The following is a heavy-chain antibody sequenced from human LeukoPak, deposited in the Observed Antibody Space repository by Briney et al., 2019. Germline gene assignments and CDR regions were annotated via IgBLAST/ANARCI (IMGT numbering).Heavy chain of an antibody. CDR1: GNSFGDYY. Sequence: SETLSLTCTVSGNSFGDYYWSWIRQPAGKGLEWIGRIYTSGSTTYNPSLKSRVTMSVDTSKSQFSLNLMSVTAADTAVYYCARRSTYYDILTGYSYYMDVWGKGTTVTISS. V-gene: IGHV4-4*07. D-gene: IGHD3-9*01. CDR3: ARRSTYYDILTGYSYYMDV. CDR2: IYTSGST. J-gene: IGHJ6*03.